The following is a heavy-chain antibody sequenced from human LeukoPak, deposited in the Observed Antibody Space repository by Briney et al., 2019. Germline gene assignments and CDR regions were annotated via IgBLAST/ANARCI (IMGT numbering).Heavy chain of an antibody. J-gene: IGHJ4*02. Sequence: ASVTVSCKASGYTFTSYYMHWVRHAPRQGLGWMGIINPSGGSTSYAQTSQGRVTMTRHTSTSTVYMELSSLRSEGTAVYYCARDRYCSSTSCDAVGAVAGMGYWGQGTLVTVSS. CDR2: INPSGGST. D-gene: IGHD2-2*01. CDR1: GYTFTSYY. CDR3: ARDRYCSSTSCDAVGAVAGMGY. V-gene: IGHV1-46*01.